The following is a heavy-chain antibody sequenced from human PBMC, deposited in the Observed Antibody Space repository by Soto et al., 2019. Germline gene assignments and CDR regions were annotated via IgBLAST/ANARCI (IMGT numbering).Heavy chain of an antibody. CDR2: ISGSGGST. D-gene: IGHD3-10*01. Sequence: GGSLRLSCAASGFTFSSYAMSLVRQAPGKGLEWVSTISGSGGSTYYADSAKGRFTISRDNSKNTLYLQMNSLRAEDTAVYYCAKYYGSGSYYNFEYWGQGTLVTVSS. CDR3: AKYYGSGSYYNFEY. CDR1: GFTFSSYA. V-gene: IGHV3-23*01. J-gene: IGHJ4*02.